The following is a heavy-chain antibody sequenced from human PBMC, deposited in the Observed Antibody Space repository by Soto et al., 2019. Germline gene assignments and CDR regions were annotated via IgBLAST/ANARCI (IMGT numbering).Heavy chain of an antibody. Sequence: SETLSLTCTVSGGSVRSSTYYWGWIRQSPGKGLEWIGSIYYSGSTHNNPSLKSRVTMSVDTYTNQFSLKLTSVTAADTAVYYCARSEPTALDFWGHGTLVTVSS. CDR3: ARSEPTALDF. V-gene: IGHV4-39*07. CDR1: GGSVRSSTYY. J-gene: IGHJ4*01. CDR2: IYYSGST.